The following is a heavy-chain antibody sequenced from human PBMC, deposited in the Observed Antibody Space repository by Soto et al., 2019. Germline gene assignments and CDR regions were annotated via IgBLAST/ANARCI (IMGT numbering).Heavy chain of an antibody. CDR1: GGTFSSYA. Sequence: QVQLVQSGAEVKKPGSSVKVSCKASGGTFSSYAISWVRQPPGQGLEWMGGIIPIFGTANYAQKFQGRVTITADESTSTAYMELSSLRSEDTAVYYCASDLRNPTAMVPAFDIWGQGTMVTFSS. CDR3: ASDLRNPTAMVPAFDI. V-gene: IGHV1-69*01. J-gene: IGHJ3*02. CDR2: IIPIFGTA. D-gene: IGHD5-18*01.